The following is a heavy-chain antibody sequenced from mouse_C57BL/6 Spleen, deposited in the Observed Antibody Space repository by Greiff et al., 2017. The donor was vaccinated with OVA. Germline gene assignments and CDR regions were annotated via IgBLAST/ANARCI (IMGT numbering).Heavy chain of an antibody. CDR2: IYPGDGDT. J-gene: IGHJ3*01. Sequence: QVQLKESGAELVKPGASVKISCKASGYAFSSYWMNWVKQRPGKGLEWIGQIYPGDGDTNYNGKFKGKATLTADKSSSTAYMQLSSLTSEDSAVYFCARSSNSWFAYWGQGTLVTVSA. CDR1: GYAFSSYW. CDR3: ARSSNSWFAY. D-gene: IGHD4-1*01. V-gene: IGHV1-80*01.